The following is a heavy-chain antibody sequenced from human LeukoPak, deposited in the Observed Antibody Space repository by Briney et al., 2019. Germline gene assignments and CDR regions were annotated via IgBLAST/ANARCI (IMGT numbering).Heavy chain of an antibody. J-gene: IGHJ4*02. CDR1: GGSVSSGDYY. D-gene: IGHD6-19*01. V-gene: IGHV4-30-4*08. CDR3: AREIGSGFPNDY. Sequence: SETLSLTCTVSGGSVSSGDYYWSWIRQPPGKGLEWIGYIYYSGSTYYNPSLKSRVTISVDTSKNQFSLKLSSVTAADTAVYYCAREIGSGFPNDYWGQGTLVTVSS. CDR2: IYYSGST.